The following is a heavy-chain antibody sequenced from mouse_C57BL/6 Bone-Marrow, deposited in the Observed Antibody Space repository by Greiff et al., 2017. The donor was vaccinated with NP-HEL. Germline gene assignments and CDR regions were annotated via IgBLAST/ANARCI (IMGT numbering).Heavy chain of an antibody. J-gene: IGHJ1*03. D-gene: IGHD1-1*01. Sequence: EVKLMESGGGLVKPGGSLKLSCAASGFTFSSYAMSWVRQTPEKRLEWVATISDGGSYTYYPDNVKGRFTISRDNAKNNLYLQMSHLKSEDTAMYYCARIYYSSSYWYFDVWGTGTTVTVSS. CDR3: ARIYYSSSYWYFDV. CDR2: ISDGGSYT. CDR1: GFTFSSYA. V-gene: IGHV5-4*03.